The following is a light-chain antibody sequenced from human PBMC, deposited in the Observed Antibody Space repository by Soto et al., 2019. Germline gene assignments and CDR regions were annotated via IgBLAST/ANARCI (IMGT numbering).Light chain of an antibody. CDR2: VAS. CDR1: QSISRY. CDR3: QQSYGTPIT. J-gene: IGKJ5*01. V-gene: IGKV1-39*01. Sequence: DIQVTQSPSSLSASVGERVTITCRASQSISRYLNWYQQKPGKAPNLLIYVASSLQSEVPSRFSGSGSGTDFTLTITSLQPEDFATYYCQQSYGTPITFGQGTRLEIK.